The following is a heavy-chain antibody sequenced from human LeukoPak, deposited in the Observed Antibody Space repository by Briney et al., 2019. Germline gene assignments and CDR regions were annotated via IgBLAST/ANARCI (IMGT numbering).Heavy chain of an antibody. CDR3: ARGAADIDP. J-gene: IGHJ5*02. D-gene: IGHD3-9*01. CDR1: GFTFDDYA. CDR2: ISWNSGSI. V-gene: IGHV3-9*01. Sequence: GGSLRLSCAASGFTFDDYAMHWVRQAPGKGLEWVSGISWNSGSIGYADSVKGRFTISRDNAKNSLYLQMNSLRAEDTAVYYCARGAADIDPWGQGTLVTVSS.